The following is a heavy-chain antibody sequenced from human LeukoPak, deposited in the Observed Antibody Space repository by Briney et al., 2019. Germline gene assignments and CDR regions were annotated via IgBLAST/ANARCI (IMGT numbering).Heavy chain of an antibody. CDR2: SSSSGNSI. CDR1: GFTFCSYD. V-gene: IGHV3-48*03. Sequence: GGSLRLSCATSGFTFCSYDMYRGRPAPGEGLEWVSYSSSSGNSIYYADSVKGRFTISRDSAKNSLYLQMNSLRVEDTAVYYCARRFGYWGQGTLVTVSS. CDR3: ARRFGY. J-gene: IGHJ4*02.